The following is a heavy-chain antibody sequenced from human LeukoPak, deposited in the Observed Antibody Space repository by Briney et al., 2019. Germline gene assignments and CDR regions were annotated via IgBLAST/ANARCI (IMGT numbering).Heavy chain of an antibody. CDR3: AKDRRQLANFDY. J-gene: IGHJ4*02. CDR2: FSGGGGPT. D-gene: IGHD6-13*01. V-gene: IGHV3-23*01. CDR1: GFTFSSYG. Sequence: GGSLRLSCVASGFTFSSYGMSWVRQAPGKGLEWVSGFSGGGGPTYYADSVKGRFTISRDNSKNTLYLQMNSLRADDTAVYYCAKDRRQLANFDYWGQGTLVTVSS.